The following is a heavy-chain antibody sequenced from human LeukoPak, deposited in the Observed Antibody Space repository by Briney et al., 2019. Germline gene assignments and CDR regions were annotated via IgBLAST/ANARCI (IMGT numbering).Heavy chain of an antibody. V-gene: IGHV3-21*01. Sequence: PGGSLTLSCAASGFTFGDYNMNWVRQAPGKGLEWVSSISSSSLYIYYSDSVKGRFTISRDTAKNSLFLQMDSLRADDTAVYYCARGVAPSYYFDSWGQGTLVTVSS. CDR2: ISSSSLYI. CDR1: GFTFGDYN. D-gene: IGHD5-12*01. CDR3: ARGVAPSYYFDS. J-gene: IGHJ4*02.